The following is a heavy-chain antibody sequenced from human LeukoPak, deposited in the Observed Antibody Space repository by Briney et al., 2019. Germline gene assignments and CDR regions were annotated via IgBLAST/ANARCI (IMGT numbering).Heavy chain of an antibody. CDR1: GGSFSGYY. CDR3: ARGPYSSSWYVFYFDY. V-gene: IGHV4-34*01. J-gene: IGHJ4*02. Sequence: PSETLSLTCAVYGGSFSGYYWSWIRQPPGKGLEWIGEINHSGSTNYNPSLKSRVTISVDTSKNQFSPKLSSVTAADTAVYYCARGPYSSSWYVFYFDYWGQGTLVTVSS. D-gene: IGHD6-13*01. CDR2: INHSGST.